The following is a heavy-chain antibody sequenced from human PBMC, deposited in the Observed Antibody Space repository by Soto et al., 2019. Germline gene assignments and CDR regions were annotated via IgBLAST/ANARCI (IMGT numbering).Heavy chain of an antibody. Sequence: QVQLVQSGAEVKKPGSSVKVSCKASGGTFSSYAISWVRQAPGQGLEWMGGIIPIFGTANYAQKFQGRVTITADESTSTAYMELSSLRSEDTAVYYCARYTRGGGKGSINGQYYYGMDVWGQGTTVTVSS. J-gene: IGHJ6*02. D-gene: IGHD3-10*01. CDR1: GGTFSSYA. CDR3: ARYTRGGGKGSINGQYYYGMDV. V-gene: IGHV1-69*12. CDR2: IIPIFGTA.